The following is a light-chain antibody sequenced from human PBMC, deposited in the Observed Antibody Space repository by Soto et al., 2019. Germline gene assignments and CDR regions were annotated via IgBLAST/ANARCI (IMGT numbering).Light chain of an antibody. CDR1: QTITSW. Sequence: DIQMTQSPSTLSASVGDRVTITCRASQTITSWLAWYQQKPGKAPKVLIYDASSLESGVPSRFSGSGSGTEFTITISTLQPDDFATYSCQQSNSSPWTFGQGTKVEIK. V-gene: IGKV1-5*01. J-gene: IGKJ1*01. CDR3: QQSNSSPWT. CDR2: DAS.